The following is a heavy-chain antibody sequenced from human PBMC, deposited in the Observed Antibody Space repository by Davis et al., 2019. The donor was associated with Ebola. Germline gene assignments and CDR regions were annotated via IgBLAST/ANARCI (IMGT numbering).Heavy chain of an antibody. CDR1: GGTFSSYA. J-gene: IGHJ6*02. V-gene: IGHV1-69*04. CDR2: IIPILGIA. D-gene: IGHD2-21*02. Sequence: SVKVSCKASGGTFSSYAISWVRQAPGQGLEWMGRIIPILGIANYAQKFQGRVTITADKSTRPAYMELSRLRSEDTAVYYCARFFGDTYYYGMDVWGQGTTVTVSS. CDR3: ARFFGDTYYYGMDV.